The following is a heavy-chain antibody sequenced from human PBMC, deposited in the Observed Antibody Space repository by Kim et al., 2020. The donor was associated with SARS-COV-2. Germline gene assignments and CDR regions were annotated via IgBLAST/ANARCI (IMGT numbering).Heavy chain of an antibody. D-gene: IGHD4-17*01. V-gene: IGHV4-59*01. Sequence: NPSLKRRFTISVDTSKDQFSLKLSSVTAADTAVYYCASSIGDYGDYAIDYWGQGTLVTVSS. J-gene: IGHJ4*02. CDR3: ASSIGDYGDYAIDY.